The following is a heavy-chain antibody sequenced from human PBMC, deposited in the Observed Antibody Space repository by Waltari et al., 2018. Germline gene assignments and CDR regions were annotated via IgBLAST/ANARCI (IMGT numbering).Heavy chain of an antibody. J-gene: IGHJ4*02. Sequence: EVQLVEFGGGLVQPGGSLRLSCAASGFPFSSYEMNWVLQAPGKGLEWVSYISNSGSTIYYADSVKGRFTISRDNSKNSLYLQMNSLRAEDTALYYCARGPQIHLWSTYFDYWGQGTLVTVSS. CDR1: GFPFSSYE. V-gene: IGHV3-48*03. CDR2: ISNSGSTI. CDR3: ARGPQIHLWSTYFDY. D-gene: IGHD5-18*01.